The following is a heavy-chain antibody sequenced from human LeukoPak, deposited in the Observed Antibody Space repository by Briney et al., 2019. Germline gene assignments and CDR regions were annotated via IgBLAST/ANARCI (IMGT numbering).Heavy chain of an antibody. D-gene: IGHD2-2*01. CDR3: ATDLQPFDY. CDR2: IKQDGSEK. CDR1: GFTFSSYW. J-gene: IGHJ4*02. Sequence: SGGSLRLSCAASGFTFSSYWMSWVRQAPGKGLEWVANIKQDGSEKCYVDSVKGRFTISRDNANNSLYLQMNTLRAEDTAVYYCATDLQPFDYWGQGTLVTVSS. V-gene: IGHV3-7*04.